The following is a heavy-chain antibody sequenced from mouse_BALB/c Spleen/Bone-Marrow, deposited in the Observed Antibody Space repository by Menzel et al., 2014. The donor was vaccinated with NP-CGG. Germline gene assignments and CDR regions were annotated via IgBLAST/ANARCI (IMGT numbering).Heavy chain of an antibody. CDR1: GFTFSSYG. Sequence: EVQLVESGGGLVQPGGSLKLSCAASGFTFSSYGMSWVRQTPDKRLELVATINSNGGSTYYPDSVKGRFTIPRDNAKNTLYLQMSSLKSEDTAMCYCARDYYGSSDYWGQGTTLTVSS. CDR2: INSNGGST. J-gene: IGHJ2*01. D-gene: IGHD1-1*01. CDR3: ARDYYGSSDY. V-gene: IGHV5-6-3*01.